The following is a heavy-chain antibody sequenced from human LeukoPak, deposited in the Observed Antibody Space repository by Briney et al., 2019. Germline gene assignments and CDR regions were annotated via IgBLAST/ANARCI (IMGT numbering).Heavy chain of an antibody. D-gene: IGHD6-13*01. CDR1: GFTFSSYA. J-gene: IGHJ5*02. CDR3: AKDQISSSWYIVNWFDP. V-gene: IGHV3-23*01. CDR2: ISGSGGST. Sequence: GGSLRLSCAASGFTFSSYAMSWVRQAPGKELEWVSAISGSGGSTYYADSVKGRFTISRDNSKNTLYLQMNSLRAEDTAVYYCAKDQISSSWYIVNWFDPWGQGTLVTVSS.